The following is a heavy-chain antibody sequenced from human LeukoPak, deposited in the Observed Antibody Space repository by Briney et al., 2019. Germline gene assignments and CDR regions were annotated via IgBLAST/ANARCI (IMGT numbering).Heavy chain of an antibody. CDR1: GGSISNYY. V-gene: IGHV4-59*12. CDR2: IFYSGST. J-gene: IGHJ4*02. D-gene: IGHD6-13*01. Sequence: PSETLSLTCTVSGGSISNYYWSWIRQPPGKGLEWIGYIFYSGSTNYNPSLKSRVTISIDTSKNHFSLKLSSVTAADTAVYYCARLEEQQLYYFDYWGQGTLVTVSS. CDR3: ARLEEQQLYYFDY.